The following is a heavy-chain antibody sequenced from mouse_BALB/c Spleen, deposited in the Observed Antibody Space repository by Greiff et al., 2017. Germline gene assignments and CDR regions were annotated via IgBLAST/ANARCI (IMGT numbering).Heavy chain of an antibody. CDR1: GFTFSSFG. D-gene: IGHD2-10*02. V-gene: IGHV5-17*02. CDR2: ISSGSSTI. Sequence: EVKLMESGGGLVQPGGSRKLSCAASGFTFSSFGMHWVRQAPEKGLEWVAYISSGSSTIYYADTVKGRFTISRDNPKNTLFLQMTSLRSEDTAMYYCARSSMVRVFDYWGQGTTLTVSS. J-gene: IGHJ2*01. CDR3: ARSSMVRVFDY.